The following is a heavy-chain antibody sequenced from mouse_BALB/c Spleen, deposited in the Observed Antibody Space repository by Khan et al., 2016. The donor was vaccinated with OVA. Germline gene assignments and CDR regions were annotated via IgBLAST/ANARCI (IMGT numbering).Heavy chain of an antibody. Sequence: VQLQQSGPGLVKPSQSLSLTCTVTGYSITSGYGWNWIRQFPGNKLEWMGYISYSGSTNYNPSLKSRITITRDTSKNQFFLQLNSVTTEDTSTYYCARTARIKYWGQGTTLTVSS. D-gene: IGHD1-2*01. V-gene: IGHV3-2*02. CDR2: ISYSGST. CDR1: GYSITSGYG. J-gene: IGHJ2*01. CDR3: ARTARIKY.